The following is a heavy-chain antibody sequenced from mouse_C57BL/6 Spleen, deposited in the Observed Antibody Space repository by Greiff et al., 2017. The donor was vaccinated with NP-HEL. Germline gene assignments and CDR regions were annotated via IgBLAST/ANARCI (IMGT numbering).Heavy chain of an antibody. CDR2: IWWDDVK. CDR3: ARNYYGSSYWYFDV. CDR1: GFSLSTFGMG. V-gene: IGHV8-8*01. Sequence: QVTLKVSGPGILQPSQTLSLTCSFSGFSLSTFGMGVGWIRQPSGKGLEWLAHIWWDDVKYYNPALKSRLTISKDTSKNQVFLKIANVDTADTATYYCARNYYGSSYWYFDVWGTGTTVTVSS. D-gene: IGHD1-1*01. J-gene: IGHJ1*03.